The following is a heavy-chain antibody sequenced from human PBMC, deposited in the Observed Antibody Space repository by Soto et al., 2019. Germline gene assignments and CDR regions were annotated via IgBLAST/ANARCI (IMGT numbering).Heavy chain of an antibody. J-gene: IGHJ5*02. CDR3: ARDMTTVTKRSNWFDP. CDR1: GFTFSGYR. Sequence: EVQLVESGGGLVKPGGPLSLSCAASGFTFSGYRMNWVGQAPGKGLGWVASISSISSYIYYADSVKGRFTISRDNAKNSLYLQMNSQRAEDTAVYYCARDMTTVTKRSNWFDPWGQGTLVTVSS. CDR2: ISSISSYI. V-gene: IGHV3-21*01. D-gene: IGHD4-17*01.